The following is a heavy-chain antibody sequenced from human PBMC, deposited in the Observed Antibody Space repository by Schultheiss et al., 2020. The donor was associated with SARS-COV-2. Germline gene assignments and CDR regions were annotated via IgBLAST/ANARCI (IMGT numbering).Heavy chain of an antibody. D-gene: IGHD2-21*02. J-gene: IGHJ5*02. V-gene: IGHV4-39*07. Sequence: SETLSLTCTVSGGSISSSSYYWGWIRQPPGKGLEWIGSIYYSGSTNYNPSLKSRVTISVDTSKNQFSLKLSSVTAADTAVYYCARAIVVVTAIPNWFDPWGQGTLVTVSS. CDR1: GGSISSSSYY. CDR3: ARAIVVVTAIPNWFDP. CDR2: IYYSGST.